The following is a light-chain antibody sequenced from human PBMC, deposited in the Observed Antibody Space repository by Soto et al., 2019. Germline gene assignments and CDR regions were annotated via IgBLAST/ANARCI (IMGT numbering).Light chain of an antibody. V-gene: IGKV3-15*01. Sequence: SVAPGEVVTLYCMASQSVYSNVAWYQQTPGQAPRLLIYGASTRATGIPARFSCSGSETEFTLTISVLQSEVFALYYSQDYKNWPQPSAQGTKVDIK. J-gene: IGKJ1*01. CDR1: QSVYSN. CDR2: GAS. CDR3: QDYKNWPQP.